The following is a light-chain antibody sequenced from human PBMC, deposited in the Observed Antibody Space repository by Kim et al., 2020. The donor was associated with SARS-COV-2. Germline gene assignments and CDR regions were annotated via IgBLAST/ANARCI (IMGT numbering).Light chain of an antibody. CDR3: QSYDSSNPCV. Sequence: TVTNTSPRSRGSSARNYDKWYQQRPGSAPPTVLYEDNQRPSGVPDRLSGSIDSYSNSASLTISGLKTEDEADYHCQSYDSSNPCVFGGGTQLTVL. J-gene: IGLJ3*02. V-gene: IGLV6-57*03. CDR2: EDN. CDR1: RGSSARNY.